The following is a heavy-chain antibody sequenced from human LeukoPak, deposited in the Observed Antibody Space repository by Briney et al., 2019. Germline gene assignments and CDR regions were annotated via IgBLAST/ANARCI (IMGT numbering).Heavy chain of an antibody. J-gene: IGHJ5*02. CDR2: ISYDGSNE. CDR1: GFTFSSYV. Sequence: GGSLRLSCAASGFTFSSYVMHWVRQAPGKGLEWVAIISYDGSNEYYADSVKGRFTISRDNSKNTLYLQMNSLRAEDTAVYYCAKGGGTPPAKGVRAARPSWFDPWGQGTLVTVSS. D-gene: IGHD6-6*01. V-gene: IGHV3-30*04. CDR3: AKGGGTPPAKGVRAARPSWFDP.